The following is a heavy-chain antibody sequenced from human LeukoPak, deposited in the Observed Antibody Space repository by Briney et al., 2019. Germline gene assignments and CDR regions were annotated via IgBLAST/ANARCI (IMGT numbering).Heavy chain of an antibody. J-gene: IGHJ4*02. Sequence: GRSLRLSCAASGFTFSSYAMHWVRQAPGEGLEWVAVISYDGSNRYYADSVKGRFTISRDNSKNTLYLQMNSLRAEDTAVYYCARVGGNYYDSKLFDYWGQGTLVTVSS. CDR2: ISYDGSNR. CDR3: ARVGGNYYDSKLFDY. D-gene: IGHD3-22*01. CDR1: GFTFSSYA. V-gene: IGHV3-30-3*01.